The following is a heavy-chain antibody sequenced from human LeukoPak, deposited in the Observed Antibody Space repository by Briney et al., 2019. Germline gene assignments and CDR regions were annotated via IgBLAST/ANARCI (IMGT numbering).Heavy chain of an antibody. J-gene: IGHJ1*01. CDR3: ARDMTTVTTSYLQH. Sequence: GGSLRLSCAASGFTFSSYSMDWVRQAPGKGLEWVSSISSSSDYIYYADSVKGRFTISRDNAKNSLSLQMNSLRAEDTAVYYCARDMTTVTTSYLQHWGQGTLVTVSS. CDR2: ISSSSDYI. D-gene: IGHD4-17*01. V-gene: IGHV3-21*01. CDR1: GFTFSSYS.